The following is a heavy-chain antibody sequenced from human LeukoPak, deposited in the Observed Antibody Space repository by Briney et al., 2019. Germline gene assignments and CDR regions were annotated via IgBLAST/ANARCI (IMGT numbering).Heavy chain of an antibody. CDR3: ARGSIGWYEDY. V-gene: IGHV1-2*02. D-gene: IGHD6-19*01. CDR2: INPNGGGT. CDR1: GYTFTAHY. Sequence: ASVKVSCKASGYTFTAHYLHWVRQAPGQGLEWMGWINPNGGGTKYSENFQGRVTMTRDTSISTAYMELSGLTYDDTAVFYCARGSIGWYEDYWGQGTLVTVSS. J-gene: IGHJ4*02.